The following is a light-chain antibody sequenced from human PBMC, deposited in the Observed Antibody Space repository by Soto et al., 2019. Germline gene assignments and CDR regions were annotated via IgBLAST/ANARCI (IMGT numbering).Light chain of an antibody. J-gene: IGLJ3*02. CDR3: TSYTSSTTRWV. CDR1: SSDIGSYDF. Sequence: QSALTQPASVSGSLGQSITVSCTGTSSDIGSYDFVSWYQHHPQKAPKLLIYGVTNRPSGVYNRFSGSKSGNTAPLTISVLQAYDEADYFCTSYTSSTTRWVFGGGTKLNVL. CDR2: GVT. V-gene: IGLV2-14*01.